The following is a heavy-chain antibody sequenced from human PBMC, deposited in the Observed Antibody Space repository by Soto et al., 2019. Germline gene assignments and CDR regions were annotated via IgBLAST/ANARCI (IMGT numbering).Heavy chain of an antibody. D-gene: IGHD2-21*02. J-gene: IGHJ4*02. V-gene: IGHV3-30-3*01. CDR3: ARAPLVVVTATYSDY. Sequence: GGSLRLSCAASGFTFSSYAMHWVRQAPGKGLEWVAVISYDGSNKYYADSVKGRFTISRDNSKNTLYLQMNSLRAEDTAVYYCARAPLVVVTATYSDYWGQGTLVTVSS. CDR2: ISYDGSNK. CDR1: GFTFSSYA.